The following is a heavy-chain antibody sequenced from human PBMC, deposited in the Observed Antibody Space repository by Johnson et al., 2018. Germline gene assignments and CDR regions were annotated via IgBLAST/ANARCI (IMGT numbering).Heavy chain of an antibody. V-gene: IGHV3-49*05. CDR3: TREAQGTYGPGRAFDY. CDR2: IRSRAFGGTT. Sequence: EVQLVETGGGLVKPGRSXRLSCTGSDFPFSDYDLIWLRQAPGKGLEWVGSIRSRAFGGTTEYGASVRGRFTITRDDSKSTASLQMNSLETDDTAVYYCTREAQGTYGPGRAFDYWGQGTLVTVSS. CDR1: DFPFSDYD. D-gene: IGHD3-10*01. J-gene: IGHJ4*02.